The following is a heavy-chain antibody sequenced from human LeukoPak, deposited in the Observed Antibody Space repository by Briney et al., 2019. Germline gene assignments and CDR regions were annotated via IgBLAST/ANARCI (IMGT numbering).Heavy chain of an antibody. D-gene: IGHD3-10*01. CDR1: GFTFSSYW. Sequence: GGSLRLSCAASGFTFSSYWMSWVRQAPGKGLEWVANIKQDGSEKYYVDSVKGRFTISRDNTKNSLHLQMNSLRAEDTAVYYCTRDFLGVRGAPYYFDYWGQGTLVTVSS. CDR2: IKQDGSEK. V-gene: IGHV3-7*01. J-gene: IGHJ4*02. CDR3: TRDFLGVRGAPYYFDY.